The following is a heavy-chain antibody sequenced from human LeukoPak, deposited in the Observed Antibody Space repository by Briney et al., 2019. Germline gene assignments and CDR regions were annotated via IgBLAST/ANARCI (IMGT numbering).Heavy chain of an antibody. J-gene: IGHJ4*02. CDR1: GFTFSSYS. D-gene: IGHD3-22*01. V-gene: IGHV3-21*01. CDR2: ISNSRSTK. Sequence: GGSLRLSCAASGFTFSSYSMNWVRQAPGKGLEWVSSISNSRSTKYNPDSVKGRFTISRDTAKNSLYLQLNSLSAEDTAVYYCARDRYYESSGCFDYWGQGTLVTVSS. CDR3: ARDRYYESSGCFDY.